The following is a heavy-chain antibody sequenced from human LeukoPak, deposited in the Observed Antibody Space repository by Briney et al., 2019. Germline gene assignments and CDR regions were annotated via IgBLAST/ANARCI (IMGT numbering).Heavy chain of an antibody. J-gene: IGHJ4*02. D-gene: IGHD2-15*01. V-gene: IGHV3-21*01. CDR3: VRDGGRTLQRHFFFDY. Sequence: PGGSLRLSCAASGFAFSTYSMNWVRQAPGKGLEWVSSISLDSNYIYYADSLKGRFTVSRDNAKNSLDLQMNSLRAEDTAVYFCVRDGGRTLQRHFFFDYWGQGTLITVSS. CDR1: GFAFSTYS. CDR2: ISLDSNYI.